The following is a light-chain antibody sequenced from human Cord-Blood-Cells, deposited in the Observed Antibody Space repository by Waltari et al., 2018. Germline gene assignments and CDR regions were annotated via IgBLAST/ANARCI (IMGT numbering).Light chain of an antibody. Sequence: QSVLTQPPSASGTPGQRVTISCSGSSSNIGSTTVNWYKQLPGTAPQLLIYSNNQRPSGVPDRFSVAKSGTSSSLAISGLQSEDEADYYGAAWDDSLNGVVFGGGTELTVL. CDR3: AAWDDSLNGVV. CDR2: SNN. V-gene: IGLV1-44*01. J-gene: IGLJ2*01. CDR1: SSNIGSTT.